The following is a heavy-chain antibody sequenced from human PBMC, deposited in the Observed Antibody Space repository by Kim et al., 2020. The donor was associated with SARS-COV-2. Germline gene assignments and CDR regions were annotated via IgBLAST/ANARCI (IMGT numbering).Heavy chain of an antibody. CDR1: GYTLTELS. CDR2: FDPEDGET. J-gene: IGHJ3*02. CDR3: ATAGRRQQSDAFDI. D-gene: IGHD6-13*01. Sequence: ASVKVSCKVSGYTLTELSMHWVRQAPGKGLEWMGGFDPEDGETIYAQKFQGRVTMTEDTSTDTAYMELSSLRSEDTAVYYCATAGRRQQSDAFDIWGQGTMVTVSS. V-gene: IGHV1-24*01.